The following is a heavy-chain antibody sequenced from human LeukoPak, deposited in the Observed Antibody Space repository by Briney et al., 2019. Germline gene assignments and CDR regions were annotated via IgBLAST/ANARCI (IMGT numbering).Heavy chain of an antibody. CDR2: INHSGST. D-gene: IGHD4-17*01. Sequence: SETLSLTCAVYGGSFSGYYWNWIRQPPGKGLEWIGEINHSGSTDYNPSLKSRVTISLDTSKNQFSLKLSSVTAADTAVYYCARDRLVRWIYGDYPEFDYWGQGTLVTVSS. V-gene: IGHV4-34*01. CDR3: ARDRLVRWIYGDYPEFDY. CDR1: GGSFSGYY. J-gene: IGHJ4*02.